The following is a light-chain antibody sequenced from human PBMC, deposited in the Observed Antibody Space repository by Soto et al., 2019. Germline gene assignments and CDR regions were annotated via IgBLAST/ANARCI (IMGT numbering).Light chain of an antibody. CDR2: EGS. J-gene: IGLJ1*01. V-gene: IGLV2-23*01. CDR3: CSYAGSSTYV. CDR1: NSDVGNYNF. Sequence: QSVLAQPASVSGSPGQSITIPCTGSNSDVGNYNFVSWYQQHPGEAPKLMIYEGSKRPSGVSNRFSGSKSGNTASLTISGLQAEDEADYFCCSYAGSSTYVFGTGTKVTVL.